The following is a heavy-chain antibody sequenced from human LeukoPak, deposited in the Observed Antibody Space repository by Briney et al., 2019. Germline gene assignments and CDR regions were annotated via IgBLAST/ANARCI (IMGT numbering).Heavy chain of an antibody. Sequence: ASVKISCKAFGYTFTNNFMHWVRQAPRQGPEWMGLISPTGSFTAYAQKFQGRVTLTRDLSTSTDYLELRSLRSEDTAVYYCAREIGPRQLHLWGSAFDYWGQGTLVTVSS. CDR1: GYTFTNNF. J-gene: IGHJ4*02. D-gene: IGHD5-18*01. CDR3: AREIGPRQLHLWGSAFDY. V-gene: IGHV1-46*01. CDR2: ISPTGSFT.